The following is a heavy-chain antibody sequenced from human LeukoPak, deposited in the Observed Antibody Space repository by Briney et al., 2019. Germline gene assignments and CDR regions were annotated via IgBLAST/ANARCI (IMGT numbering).Heavy chain of an antibody. J-gene: IGHJ6*03. D-gene: IGHD3-16*01. CDR1: GGSFSGYY. V-gene: IGHV4-59*01. CDR3: ASSSWGDYYYYMDV. Sequence: SETLSLTCAVYGGSFSGYYWSWIRQPPGKGLEWIGYIYYSGSTNYNPSLKSRVTISVDTSKNQFSLKLSSVTAADTAVYYCASSSWGDYYYYMDVWGKGTTVTVSS. CDR2: IYYSGST.